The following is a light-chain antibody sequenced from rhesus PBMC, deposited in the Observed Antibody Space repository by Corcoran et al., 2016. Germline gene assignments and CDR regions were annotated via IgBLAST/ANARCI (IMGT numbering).Light chain of an antibody. CDR2: VAS. V-gene: IGKV1-43*02. CDR3: LQYNSDPLT. CDR1: QGISNY. Sequence: DIQMTQSPSSLSASVGDRVTITCRASQGISNYLSWYQQKTGKAPKLLIYVASTLQSGVPTRFSGSGFGTSFPLTISSLQPEDFATYYCLQYNSDPLTFGGGTKVEIK. J-gene: IGKJ4*01.